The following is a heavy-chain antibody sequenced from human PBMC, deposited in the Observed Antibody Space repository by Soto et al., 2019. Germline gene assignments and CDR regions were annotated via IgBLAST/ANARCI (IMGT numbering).Heavy chain of an antibody. CDR3: ARQESYDSSGYYYEGGWFDP. CDR1: GFTFSSYS. J-gene: IGHJ5*02. CDR2: ISSSSSYI. Sequence: GGSLRLSCAASGFTFSSYSMNWVRQAPGKGLEWVSSISSSSSYIYYADSVKGRVTISRDNAKNSLYLQMNSLRAEDTAVYYCARQESYDSSGYYYEGGWFDPWGQGT. D-gene: IGHD3-22*01. V-gene: IGHV3-21*01.